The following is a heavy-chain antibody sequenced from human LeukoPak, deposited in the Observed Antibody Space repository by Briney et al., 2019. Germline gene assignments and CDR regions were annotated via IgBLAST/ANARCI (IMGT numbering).Heavy chain of an antibody. D-gene: IGHD2-2*01. CDR3: ARGVVPAAINWFDP. J-gene: IGHJ5*02. CDR1: GGSISSSY. CDR2: IYYGGST. V-gene: IGHV4-59*12. Sequence: SETLSLTCTVSGGSISSSYWSWIRQPPGKGLEWIGYIYYGGSTNYNPSLKSRVTMSVDTSKNQFSLKLSSVTAADTAVYYCARGVVPAAINWFDPWGQGTLVTVSS.